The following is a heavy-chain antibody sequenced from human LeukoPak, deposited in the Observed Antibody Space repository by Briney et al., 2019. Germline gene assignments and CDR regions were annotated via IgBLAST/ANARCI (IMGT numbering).Heavy chain of an antibody. V-gene: IGHV1-46*01. J-gene: IGHJ4*02. CDR2: INPSGGST. CDR3: ARGGYYYDSSGYYSRY. D-gene: IGHD3-22*01. Sequence: ASVKLSCKASGYTFTSYYMHWVRQAPGQGLEWMGIINPSGGSTSYAQKFQGRVTMTRDTSTSTVYMELSSLRSEDTAVYYCARGGYYYDSSGYYSRYWGQGTLVTVSS. CDR1: GYTFTSYY.